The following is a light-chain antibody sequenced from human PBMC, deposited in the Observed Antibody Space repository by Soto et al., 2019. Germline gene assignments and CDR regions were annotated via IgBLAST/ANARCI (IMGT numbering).Light chain of an antibody. J-gene: IGLJ2*01. Sequence: QTVVTQEPSLTVSPGGTVTLTCASSTGAVTSGYYPNWFQQKPGQAPRTLVYSTSNKQSWTPARFSGSLLGGKAALTLSGVQPEDEAEYYCQLYYGGAQLVFGGGTKLTVL. CDR2: STS. V-gene: IGLV7-43*01. CDR1: TGAVTSGYY. CDR3: QLYYGGAQLV.